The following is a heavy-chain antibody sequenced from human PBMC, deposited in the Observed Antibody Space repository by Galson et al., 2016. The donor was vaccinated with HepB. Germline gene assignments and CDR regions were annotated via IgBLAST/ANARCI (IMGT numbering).Heavy chain of an antibody. D-gene: IGHD1-26*01. CDR1: GFTLSSYW. Sequence: SLRLSCAASGFTLSSYWMHWVRQTPGKGLVWVSRINRDGSSANYADSVKGRFTISRDNAKNTLFLQINSLRAEDTAVYDCARGEGRYTDYWGQGTLVTVSS. CDR2: INRDGSSA. V-gene: IGHV3-74*01. J-gene: IGHJ4*02. CDR3: ARGEGRYTDY.